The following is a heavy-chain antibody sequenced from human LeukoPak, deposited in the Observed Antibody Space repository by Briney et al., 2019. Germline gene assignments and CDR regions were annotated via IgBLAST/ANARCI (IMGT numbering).Heavy chain of an antibody. CDR3: AREDRQLGLDY. CDR2: INHSGST. D-gene: IGHD1-1*01. J-gene: IGHJ4*02. CDR1: GGSFSGYY. Sequence: SETLSLTCAVYGGSFSGYYWSWIRQPPGKGLEWIGEINHSGSTNYNPSLKGRVTISVDTSKNQFSLKLSSVTAADTAVYYCAREDRQLGLDYWGQGTLVTVSS. V-gene: IGHV4-34*01.